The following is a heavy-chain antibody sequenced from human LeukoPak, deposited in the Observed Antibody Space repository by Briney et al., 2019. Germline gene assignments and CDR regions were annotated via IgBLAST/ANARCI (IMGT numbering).Heavy chain of an antibody. CDR1: GFTFSSYS. J-gene: IGHJ4*02. D-gene: IGHD1-26*01. Sequence: GGSLRLSCAASGFTFSSYSMNWVRQAPGKGLEWVSSISSSSSYIYYADSVKGRFTISRDNAKNSLYLQMNSLRAEDAAVYYCARDSGRIFDYWGQGTLVTVSS. V-gene: IGHV3-21*01. CDR2: ISSSSSYI. CDR3: ARDSGRIFDY.